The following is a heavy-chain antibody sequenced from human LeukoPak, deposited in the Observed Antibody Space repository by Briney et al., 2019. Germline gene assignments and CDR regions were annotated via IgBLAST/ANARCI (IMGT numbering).Heavy chain of an antibody. CDR2: ISSSGSTI. CDR3: AGDSSGYYGAFDI. Sequence: GGSLGLSCAASGFTFSDYYMSWIRQAPGKGLEWVSYISSSGSTIYYADSVKGRSTISRDNSKNTLSLQMNGLRAEDTALYYCAGDSSGYYGAFDIWGQGTMVTVSS. V-gene: IGHV3-11*01. J-gene: IGHJ3*02. CDR1: GFTFSDYY. D-gene: IGHD3-22*01.